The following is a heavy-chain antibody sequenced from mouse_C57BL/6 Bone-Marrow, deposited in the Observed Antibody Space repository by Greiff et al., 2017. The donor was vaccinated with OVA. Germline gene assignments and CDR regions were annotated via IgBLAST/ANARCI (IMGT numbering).Heavy chain of an antibody. J-gene: IGHJ3*01. V-gene: IGHV1-26*01. CDR3: ARRGGYCWFAY. CDR1: GYTFTDYY. Sequence: EVQLQQSGPELVKPGASVKISCKASGYTFTDYYMNWVKQSHGKSLEWIGDINPNNGGTSYNQKFKGKATLTVDKSSSTAYMELRSLTSEDSAVYYCARRGGYCWFAYWGQGTLVTVSA. D-gene: IGHD3-2*02. CDR2: INPNNGGT.